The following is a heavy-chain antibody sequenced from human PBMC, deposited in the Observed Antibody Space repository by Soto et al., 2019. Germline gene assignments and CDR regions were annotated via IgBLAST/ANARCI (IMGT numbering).Heavy chain of an antibody. CDR3: TTEYRTYYYDSSGYQISEYFQH. CDR2: IKSKTDGGTT. J-gene: IGHJ1*01. Sequence: EVPLVESGGGLVKPGGSLRLSCAASGFTFSNAWMSWVRQAPGKGLEWVGRIKSKTDGGTTDYAAPVKGRFTISRDDSKNTLYLQMNSLKTEDTAVYYCTTEYRTYYYDSSGYQISEYFQHWGQGTLVTVSS. V-gene: IGHV3-15*01. D-gene: IGHD3-22*01. CDR1: GFTFSNAW.